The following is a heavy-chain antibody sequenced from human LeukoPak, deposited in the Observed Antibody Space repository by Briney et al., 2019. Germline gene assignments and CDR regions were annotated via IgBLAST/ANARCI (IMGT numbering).Heavy chain of an antibody. V-gene: IGHV3-7*01. Sequence: PGGSLRLSCVASGFSVSSYWMVWVRQAPGNGLEWGANIKEDEGEKYYVDSVKGRFPISRDNAKNSLYLQMNFLRAEDTAVYYCARDGMYCSSTSCYVGYTPMDVWGKGTTVTVSS. J-gene: IGHJ6*03. D-gene: IGHD2-2*01. CDR3: ARDGMYCSSTSCYVGYTPMDV. CDR1: GFSVSSYW. CDR2: IKEDEGEK.